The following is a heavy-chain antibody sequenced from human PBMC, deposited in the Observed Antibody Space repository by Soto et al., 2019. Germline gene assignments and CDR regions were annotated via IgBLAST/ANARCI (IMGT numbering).Heavy chain of an antibody. CDR1: GFTFSDYY. Sequence: GGSLRLSCAASGFTFSDYYMSWIRQAPGKGLEWVSYISSSGSTIYYADSVKGRFTISRDNAKNSLYLQMNSLRAEGTAVYYCARDSYDFWSGSKPFDYWGQGTLVTVSS. D-gene: IGHD3-3*01. CDR2: ISSSGSTI. J-gene: IGHJ4*02. CDR3: ARDSYDFWSGSKPFDY. V-gene: IGHV3-11*01.